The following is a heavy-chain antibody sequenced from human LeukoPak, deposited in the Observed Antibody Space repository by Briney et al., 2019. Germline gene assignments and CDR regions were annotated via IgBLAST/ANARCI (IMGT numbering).Heavy chain of an antibody. J-gene: IGHJ5*02. CDR2: MYYSGST. CDR3: ARGSRQWLVRYWFDP. D-gene: IGHD6-19*01. Sequence: PSETLSLTCTVSGGSISSYYWSWIRQPPGKGLEWIGYMYYSGSTNYNPSLKSRVTISVDTSKNQFSLKLSSVAAADTAVYYCARGSRQWLVRYWFDPWGQGTLVTVSS. CDR1: GGSISSYY. V-gene: IGHV4-59*01.